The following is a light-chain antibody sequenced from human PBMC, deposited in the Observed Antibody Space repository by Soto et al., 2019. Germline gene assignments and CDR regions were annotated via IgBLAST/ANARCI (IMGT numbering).Light chain of an antibody. CDR2: AAS. J-gene: IGKJ1*01. V-gene: IGKV1-12*01. Sequence: DIQMTQSPSSVSASVGDRVTITCRASQDINSRLAWFQQRPGRAPKYLIQAASILQSGFPSRFSASGYGTDFTLTINSLKPEDFATYYCLQVKDFPRTFGQGTKLEIK. CDR1: QDINSR. CDR3: LQVKDFPRT.